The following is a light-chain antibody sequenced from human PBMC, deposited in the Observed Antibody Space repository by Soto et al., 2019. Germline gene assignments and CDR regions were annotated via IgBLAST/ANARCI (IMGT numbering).Light chain of an antibody. CDR1: QGISSY. Sequence: DIQLTQSPSFLSASVGDGITISCRASQGISSYLAWYQQKPGKAPKLLIHTASTLQSGVRSRFSGSGAGAEFTLTISSLQPEDFATYYCQQRHSYPITFGQGTRLEIK. CDR2: TAS. V-gene: IGKV1-9*01. CDR3: QQRHSYPIT. J-gene: IGKJ5*01.